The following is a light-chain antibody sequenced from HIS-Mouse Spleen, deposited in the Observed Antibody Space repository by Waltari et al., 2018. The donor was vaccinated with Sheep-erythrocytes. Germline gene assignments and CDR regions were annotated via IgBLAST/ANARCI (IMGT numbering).Light chain of an antibody. CDR3: SSYTSSSTLV. CDR2: DVS. J-gene: IGLJ1*01. Sequence: QSALTQPASVSGSPGQSITISCTGTSRDVGCYNYVSWYQQHPGKAPKLMIYDVSNRPSGVSNRFSGSKSGNTASLTISGLQAEDEADYYCSSYTSSSTLVFGTGTKVTVL. CDR1: SRDVGCYNY. V-gene: IGLV2-14*03.